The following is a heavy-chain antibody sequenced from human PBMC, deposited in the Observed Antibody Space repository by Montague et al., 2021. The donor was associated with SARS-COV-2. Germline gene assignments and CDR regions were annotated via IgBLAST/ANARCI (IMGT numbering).Heavy chain of an antibody. Sequence: SLRLSCAASGFDFFNFDMAWVRQAPGRGPEWISDISSSGATILYADSLKGRFTISRDNIQKSLYLQMNSLRAEDTAVYYCATNKYCTLHDCLHGRHYFDHRGQGTLVTVSS. V-gene: IGHV3-48*03. CDR3: ATNKYCTLHDCLHGRHYFDH. CDR2: ISSSGATI. J-gene: IGHJ4*02. CDR1: GFDFFNFD. D-gene: IGHD2-8*01.